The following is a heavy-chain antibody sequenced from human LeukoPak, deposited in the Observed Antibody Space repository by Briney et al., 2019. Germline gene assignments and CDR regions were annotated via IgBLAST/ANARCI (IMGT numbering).Heavy chain of an antibody. Sequence: SETLSLTCTVSGGSISSGGYYWSWIRPHPGKGLEWIGYIYYSGSTYYNPSLKSRVTISVDTSKNQFSLKLSSVTAADTAVYYCARQIPRYSSRGGDYWGQGTLVTVSS. V-gene: IGHV4-31*03. CDR2: IYYSGST. CDR3: ARQIPRYSSRGGDY. J-gene: IGHJ4*02. CDR1: GGSISSGGYY. D-gene: IGHD6-13*01.